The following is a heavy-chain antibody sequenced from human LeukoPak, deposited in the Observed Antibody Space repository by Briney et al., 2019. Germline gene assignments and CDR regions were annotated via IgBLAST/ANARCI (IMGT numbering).Heavy chain of an antibody. J-gene: IGHJ4*02. V-gene: IGHV3-21*04. Sequence: GGSLRLSCAASGFTFSSYSMNWIRQAPGKGLEWISSISSSSSYIYYADSVKGRFTISRDNAKNSLYLQMNSLRAEDTALYYCARDAPRLGVLTDYWGQGTLVTVSS. CDR3: ARDAPRLGVLTDY. D-gene: IGHD3-16*01. CDR2: ISSSSSYI. CDR1: GFTFSSYS.